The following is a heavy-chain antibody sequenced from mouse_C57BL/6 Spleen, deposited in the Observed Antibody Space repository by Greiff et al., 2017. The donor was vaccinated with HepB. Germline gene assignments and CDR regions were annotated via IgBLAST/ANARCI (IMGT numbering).Heavy chain of an antibody. J-gene: IGHJ4*01. CDR2: ISDGGSYT. CDR1: GFTFSSYA. Sequence: EVQLVESGGGLVKPGGSLKLSCAASGFTFSSYAMSWVRQTPEKRLEWVATISDGGSYTYYPDNVKGRFTISRDNAKNNLYLQMSHLKSEDTAMYYCASLSYDDYYAMDYWGQGTSVTVSS. V-gene: IGHV5-4*01. CDR3: ASLSYDDYYAMDY. D-gene: IGHD2-12*01.